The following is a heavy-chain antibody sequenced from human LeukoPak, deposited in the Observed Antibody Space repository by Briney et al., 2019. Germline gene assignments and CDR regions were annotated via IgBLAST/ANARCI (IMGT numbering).Heavy chain of an antibody. CDR2: ISYDGSNK. Sequence: GGSLRLSCAASGFTFSSYGMHWVRQAPGKGLEWVAVISYDGSNKYYADSVKGRFTISRDNSKNTLYLQMNSLRAEDTAVYYCAKDRGYDLGPDYWGQGTLVTVSS. D-gene: IGHD5-12*01. J-gene: IGHJ4*02. CDR1: GFTFSSYG. V-gene: IGHV3-30*18. CDR3: AKDRGYDLGPDY.